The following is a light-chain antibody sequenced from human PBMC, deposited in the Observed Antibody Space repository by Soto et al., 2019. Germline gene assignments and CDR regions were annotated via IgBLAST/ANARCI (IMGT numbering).Light chain of an antibody. CDR2: DNN. V-gene: IGLV1-51*01. CDR1: SSNSGNNY. J-gene: IGLJ3*02. Sequence: QSVLTQPPSVSAAPGQKVTISCSGSSSNSGNNYVSWYQQLPGTAPKLLIYDNNRRPSGIPGRFSGSKSGTSATLGITGLQTGEEADYHCGTWDTSLSAWVFGGGTKVTV. CDR3: GTWDTSLSAWV.